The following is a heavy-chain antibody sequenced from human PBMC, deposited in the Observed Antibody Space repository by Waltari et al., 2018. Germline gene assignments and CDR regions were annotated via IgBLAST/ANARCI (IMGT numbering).Heavy chain of an antibody. V-gene: IGHV1-69*12. J-gene: IGHJ4*02. CDR3: TRGPWVAPLGGYFES. Sequence: QVQLVQSGAEVKKPGSSVMVSCKASGGIFSNHAINLGAPGPGQGPDWVRQAPGKGLEWMGGIIPNGDMETYAEEFQDRVTLVADESTKTVYMELRSLRSEDAAVYYCTRGPWVAPLGGYFESWGQGTLVTVSS. D-gene: IGHD2-15*01. CDR2: IIPNGDME. CDR1: GGIFSNHA.